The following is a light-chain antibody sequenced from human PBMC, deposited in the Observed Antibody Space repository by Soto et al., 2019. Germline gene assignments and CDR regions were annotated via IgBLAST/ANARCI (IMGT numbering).Light chain of an antibody. CDR2: NND. Sequence: QSVLTQPPSVSGAPGQEVTISCTGSSSNIGAGYHVHWYQQLPRTAPKLLIYNNDFRPSEVPDRFSGSKSDTSASLAITGLQAEDAADYYCQSYDSSLSHVVFGGGTKVTVL. V-gene: IGLV1-40*01. CDR3: QSYDSSLSHVV. J-gene: IGLJ2*01. CDR1: SSNIGAGYH.